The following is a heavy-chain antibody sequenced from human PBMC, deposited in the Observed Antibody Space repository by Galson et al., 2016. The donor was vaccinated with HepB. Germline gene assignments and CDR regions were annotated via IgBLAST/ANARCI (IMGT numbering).Heavy chain of an antibody. CDR1: GFTFSSYF. CDR2: ISSGGSST. Sequence: SLRLSCAASGFTFSSYFINWFRQAPGKGLEWVSSISSGGSSTYYADSVKGRFTISRDDSKSTLYLQMNSLRADDTAVYYCAKDHSINGYFGMDVWGQGTTVTVSS. J-gene: IGHJ6*02. CDR3: AKDHSINGYFGMDV. D-gene: IGHD2-21*01. V-gene: IGHV3-21*04.